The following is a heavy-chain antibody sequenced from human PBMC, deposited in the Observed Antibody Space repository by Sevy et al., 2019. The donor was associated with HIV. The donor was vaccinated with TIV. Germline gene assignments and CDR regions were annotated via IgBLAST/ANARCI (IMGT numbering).Heavy chain of an antibody. CDR1: GFPFSSYA. V-gene: IGHV3-30*02. D-gene: IGHD3-22*01. CDR3: AKNPYDNNAFDI. Sequence: GGSLRLSCTASGFPFSSYAIHWLRQAPGKGLEWVAYIQSDGGNQSYGDSVKGRFTISRDNSKNTVYLQMNSLRVEDMAVYYCAKNPYDNNAFDIWGQWTMVTVSS. CDR2: IQSDGGNQ. J-gene: IGHJ3*02.